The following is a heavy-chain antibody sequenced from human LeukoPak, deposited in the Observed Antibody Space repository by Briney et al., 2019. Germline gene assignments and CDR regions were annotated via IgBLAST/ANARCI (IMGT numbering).Heavy chain of an antibody. CDR3: ARETSSSWYGLFDY. CDR2: IIPIFGTA. Sequence: ASVKVSCKASGGTFSSYAISWVRQAHGQGLEWMGGIIPIFGTANYAQKFQGRVTITTDESTSTAYMELSSLRSEDTAVYYCARETSSSWYGLFDYWGQGTLVTVSS. V-gene: IGHV1-69*05. D-gene: IGHD6-13*01. J-gene: IGHJ4*02. CDR1: GGTFSSYA.